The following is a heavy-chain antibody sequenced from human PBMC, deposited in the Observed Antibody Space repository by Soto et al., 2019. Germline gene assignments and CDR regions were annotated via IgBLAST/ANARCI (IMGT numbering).Heavy chain of an antibody. Sequence: SETLSLTCTVSGGSISSGDYYWSWIRQPPGKGLEWIGYIYYSGSTYYNPSLKSRVTISVDTSKNQFSLKLSSVTAADTAVYYCAREAIVVVPYAFDIWGQGTMVTVSS. CDR1: GGSISSGDYY. D-gene: IGHD3-22*01. CDR2: IYYSGST. J-gene: IGHJ3*02. V-gene: IGHV4-30-4*01. CDR3: AREAIVVVPYAFDI.